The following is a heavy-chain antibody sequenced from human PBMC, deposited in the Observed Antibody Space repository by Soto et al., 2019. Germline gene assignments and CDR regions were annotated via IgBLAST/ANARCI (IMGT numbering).Heavy chain of an antibody. D-gene: IGHD3-10*01. V-gene: IGHV3-30*03. J-gene: IGHJ4*02. CDR1: GFTFSSYG. Sequence: GGSLRLSCAASGFTFSSYGMHWVRRAPGKGLEWVSVISYDSSNKYYADSVKGRFTISRDNAKNSLYLQMNSLRTEDTAVYYCARDASRITMVRGVIFFYWGQGTLVTVSS. CDR2: ISYDSSNK. CDR3: ARDASRITMVRGVIFFY.